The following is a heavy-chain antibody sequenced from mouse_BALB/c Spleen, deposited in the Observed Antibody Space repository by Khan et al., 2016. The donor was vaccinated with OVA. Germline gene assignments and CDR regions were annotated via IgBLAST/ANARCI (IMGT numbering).Heavy chain of an antibody. J-gene: IGHJ2*01. CDR1: GFTFSSYA. D-gene: IGHD2-1*01. Sequence: EVELVESGGGLVKPGGSLKVSCAASGFTFSSYAMSWVRQTPAKRLEWVATISSGGSLTYYPDSVQGRFTIARDNGKNTLYPLMSSLRSEDTAMYYCERVYFGFFDYLGQGTTLTVSS. CDR2: ISSGGSLT. V-gene: IGHV5-9-3*01. CDR3: ERVYFGFFDY.